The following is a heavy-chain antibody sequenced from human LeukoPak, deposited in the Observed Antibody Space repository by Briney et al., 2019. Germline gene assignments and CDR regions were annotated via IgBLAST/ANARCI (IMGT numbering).Heavy chain of an antibody. V-gene: IGHV3-23*01. CDR1: GFTFSSYA. CDR3: AKGPLAVGDYYYYHYMDV. J-gene: IGHJ6*03. D-gene: IGHD2-15*01. Sequence: GGSLRLSCAASGFTFSSYAMSWVRQAPGKGLEWVSAISGSGGSTYYADSVKGRFTISRDNSKNTLYLQMNSLRAEDTAVYYCAKGPLAVGDYYYYHYMDVWGKGTTVTVSS. CDR2: ISGSGGST.